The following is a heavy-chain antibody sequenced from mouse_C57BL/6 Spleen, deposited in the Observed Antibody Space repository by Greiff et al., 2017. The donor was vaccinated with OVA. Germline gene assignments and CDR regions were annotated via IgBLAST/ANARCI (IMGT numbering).Heavy chain of an antibody. J-gene: IGHJ4*01. V-gene: IGHV1-52*01. D-gene: IGHD1-1*01. CDR3: ARGQTTVDAMDY. Sequence: QVQLQQPGAELVRPGSSVKLSCKASGYTFTSYWMHWVKQRPIQGLEWIGNIDPSDIETHYNQKFKDKATLTVDKSSSTAYMQLSSLTSEDSAVYYCARGQTTVDAMDYWGQGTSVTVSS. CDR1: GYTFTSYW. CDR2: IDPSDIET.